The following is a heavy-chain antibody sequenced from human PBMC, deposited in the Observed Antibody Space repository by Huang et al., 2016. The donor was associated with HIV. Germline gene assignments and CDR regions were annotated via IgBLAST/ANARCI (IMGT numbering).Heavy chain of an antibody. V-gene: IGHV3-30*04. CDR3: ARGSAGVLWFGEM. CDR2: ISDDGSNQ. Sequence: QERLVESGGGVVQPGRSLRLSCAASGFTFSSYAMHWVRQAPGKGREWVAVISDDGSNQHYVDSVKGRFTISRDNSKKMLYLQMNSLRMGDTAVYYCARGSAGVLWFGEMWGQGTLVTVSS. CDR1: GFTFSSYA. J-gene: IGHJ4*02. D-gene: IGHD3-10*01.